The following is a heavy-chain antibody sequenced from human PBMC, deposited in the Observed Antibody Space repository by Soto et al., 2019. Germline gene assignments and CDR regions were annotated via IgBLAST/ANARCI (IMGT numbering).Heavy chain of an antibody. D-gene: IGHD3-22*01. V-gene: IGHV1-69*01. CDR2: FIPIFGTA. J-gene: IGHJ6*02. CDR3: ARGHYYDSSGYYGYDYGMDV. CDR1: GGTFSSYA. Sequence: QVQLVQSGAEVKKPGSSVKVSCKASGGTFSSYAISWVRQAPGQGLEWMGGFIPIFGTANYAQKLQGRVTITADESTSTAYMELSSLRSEDTALYYCARGHYYDSSGYYGYDYGMDVWGQGTTVTVSS.